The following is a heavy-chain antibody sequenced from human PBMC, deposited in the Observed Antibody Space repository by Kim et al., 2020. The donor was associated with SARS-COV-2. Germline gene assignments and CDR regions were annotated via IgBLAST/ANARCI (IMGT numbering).Heavy chain of an antibody. CDR2: IYYSGST. CDR3: ARSRSGPYYYYYGMDV. D-gene: IGHD6-19*01. J-gene: IGHJ6*02. CDR1: GGSISSYY. Sequence: SETLSLTCTVSGGSISSYYWSWIRQPPGKGLEWIGYIYYSGSTNYNPSLKSRVTISVDTSKNQFSLKLSSVTAADTAVYYCARSRSGPYYYYYGMDVWG. V-gene: IGHV4-59*01.